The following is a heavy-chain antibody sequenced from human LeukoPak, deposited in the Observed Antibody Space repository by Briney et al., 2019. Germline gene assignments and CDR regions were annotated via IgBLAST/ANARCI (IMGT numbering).Heavy chain of an antibody. D-gene: IGHD1-26*01. V-gene: IGHV2-70*13. CDR1: GFSLSTSGMC. CDR3: TRTYSGSYPVHY. CDR2: IDWDADT. J-gene: IGHJ4*02. Sequence: SGPALVKPTHTLTLTFTFSGFSLSTSGMCVSWILQPPGKALEWLALIDWDADTYYSTSLKTRLTISKDTSKNQVVLTMTNMDPVDTATYYCTRTYSGSYPVHYWGQGTLVTVSS.